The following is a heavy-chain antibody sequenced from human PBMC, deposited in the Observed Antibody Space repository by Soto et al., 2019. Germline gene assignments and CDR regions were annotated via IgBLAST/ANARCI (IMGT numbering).Heavy chain of an antibody. CDR3: VKDDGGYPSTAPH. J-gene: IGHJ4*02. CDR1: GITISNYP. CDR2: ISGSGDRT. D-gene: IGHD3-22*01. V-gene: IGHV3-23*01. Sequence: PGGSLRLSCAASGITISNYPMSWVRQAPGKGLDWVSGISGSGDRTYYADSAKGRFTISKDISRNSLSLQLDSLGVEDTAVYFCVKDDGGYPSTAPHLGQGTLVTVSS.